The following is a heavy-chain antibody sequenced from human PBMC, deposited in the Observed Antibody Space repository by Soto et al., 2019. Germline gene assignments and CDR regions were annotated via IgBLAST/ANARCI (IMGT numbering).Heavy chain of an antibody. J-gene: IGHJ2*01. D-gene: IGHD3-16*01. CDR3: ARPYTVAGSSYWCFDL. Sequence: EVQLVESGGGLVQPGGSLRLSCAASGFTFGPYWMTWVRQAPGKGLEWVAKIKPDGSEKYYVDSVKGRFTISRDNTKTSLYLQMNILRAEDTAVYYCARPYTVAGSSYWCFDLWGRGTLVTVSS. CDR1: GFTFGPYW. CDR2: IKPDGSEK. V-gene: IGHV3-7*01.